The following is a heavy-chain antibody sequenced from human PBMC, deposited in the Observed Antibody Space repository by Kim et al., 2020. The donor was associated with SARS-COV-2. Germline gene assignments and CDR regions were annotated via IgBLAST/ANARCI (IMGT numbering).Heavy chain of an antibody. V-gene: IGHV1-69*13. CDR2: IIPLFGTA. D-gene: IGHD3-10*01. CDR1: GGTFKNYA. J-gene: IGHJ6*02. CDR3: SREGFSISVVRGVTSQHYYYNGMDV. Sequence: SVKVSCKASGGTFKNYAFSWVRQAPGQGLEWMGEIIPLFGTANYAPRFQGRVTITADESTTTVYMQLSSLRSEDTAIYYCSREGFSISVVRGVTSQHYYYNGMDVWGQGTTVTVSS.